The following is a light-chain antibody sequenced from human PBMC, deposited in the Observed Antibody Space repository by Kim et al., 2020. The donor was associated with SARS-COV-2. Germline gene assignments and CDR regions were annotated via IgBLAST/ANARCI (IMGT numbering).Light chain of an antibody. V-gene: IGLV4-69*01. J-gene: IGLJ3*02. Sequence: SVKLTCTLSSGHSSYAIAWHQQHPEKGRRYLMKVNSDGSHRKGDGIPGRFSGSSSAAERYLTISSLQSEDEADYYCQTWDTGSWVFGGGTQLTVL. CDR3: QTWDTGSWV. CDR1: SGHSSYA. CDR2: VNSDGSH.